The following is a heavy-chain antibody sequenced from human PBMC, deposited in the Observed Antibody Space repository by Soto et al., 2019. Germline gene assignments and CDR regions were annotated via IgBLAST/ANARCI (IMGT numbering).Heavy chain of an antibody. CDR1: GFTFSSYG. CDR3: AKDGIYGGTGGFDY. D-gene: IGHD4-17*01. CDR2: ISYDGSNK. V-gene: IGHV3-30*18. Sequence: QVQLVESGGGVVQPGRSLRLSCAASGFTFSSYGMHWVRQAPGKGLEWVAVISYDGSNKYYADSVKGRFTISRDNSKNTLYLQMNSLRAEDTAVYYCAKDGIYGGTGGFDYWGQGTMVTVSS. J-gene: IGHJ4*02.